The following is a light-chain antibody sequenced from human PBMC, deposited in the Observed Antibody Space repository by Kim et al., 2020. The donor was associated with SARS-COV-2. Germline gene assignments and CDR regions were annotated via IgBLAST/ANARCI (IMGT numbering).Light chain of an antibody. CDR1: SSDVGGYNY. Sequence: QSITISCTGTSSDVGGYNYVSWYQQYPGKAPKVMIYDVSNRPSGVSNRFSGSKSGNPASLTISGLQAEDEADYYCSSYTSSSTLYVFGTGTKVTVL. V-gene: IGLV2-14*03. CDR2: DVS. J-gene: IGLJ1*01. CDR3: SSYTSSSTLYV.